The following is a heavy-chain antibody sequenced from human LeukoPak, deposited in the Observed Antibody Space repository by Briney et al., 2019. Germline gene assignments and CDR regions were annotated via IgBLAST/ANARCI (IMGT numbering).Heavy chain of an antibody. J-gene: IGHJ5*02. CDR2: IYCSGST. CDR1: GGSISSYY. V-gene: IGHV4-59*01. CDR3: ARRGGSGSYYL. D-gene: IGHD3-10*01. Sequence: PSETLSLTCTVSGGSISSYYWSWIRQPPGKGLEWIGYIYCSGSTNYNPSLKSRVTTSVDTSKNQFSLKLSSVTAADTAVYYCARRGGSGSYYLWGQGTLVTVSS.